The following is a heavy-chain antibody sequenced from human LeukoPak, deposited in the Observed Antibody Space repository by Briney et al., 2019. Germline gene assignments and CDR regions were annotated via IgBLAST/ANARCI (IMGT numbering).Heavy chain of an antibody. CDR3: AKDGDTQRGFDY. CDR2: ISGSGGST. V-gene: IGHV3-23*01. J-gene: IGHJ4*02. Sequence: GGSLRLSCAASGFTFSSYAMSWVRQAPGKGLEWVSAISGSGGSTYYADSVKGRFTISRDDSKNTLYLQMNSLRAEDTAVYFCAKDGDTQRGFDYWGQGTLVTVSS. D-gene: IGHD2-2*01. CDR1: GFTFSSYA.